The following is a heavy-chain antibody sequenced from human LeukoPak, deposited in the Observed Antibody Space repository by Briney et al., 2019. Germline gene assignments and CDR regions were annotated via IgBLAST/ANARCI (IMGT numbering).Heavy chain of an antibody. J-gene: IGHJ4*02. CDR3: ARLPKYSRPLGY. Sequence: PGGSLRLSCGASGFTFSSYSMNWVRQAPGKGLEWVSYISSGSSAIYYADSVKGRFTISRDNAKNALYLQMNSLRAEDTAVYYCARLPKYSRPLGYWGQGTLVTVSS. D-gene: IGHD6-6*01. CDR2: ISSGSSAI. V-gene: IGHV3-48*01. CDR1: GFTFSSYS.